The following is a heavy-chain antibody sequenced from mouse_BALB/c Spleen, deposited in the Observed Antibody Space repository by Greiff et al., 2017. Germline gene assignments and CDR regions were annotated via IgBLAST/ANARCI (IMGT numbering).Heavy chain of an antibody. CDR2: ISSGSSTI. J-gene: IGHJ3*01. CDR3: ARWDYDYDVAY. Sequence: EVHLVESGGGLVQPGGSRKLSCAASGFTFSSFGMHWVRQAPEKGLEWVAYISSGSSTIYYADTVKGRFTISRDNPKNTLFLQMTSLRSEDTAMYYCARWDYDYDVAYWGQGTLVTVSA. V-gene: IGHV5-17*02. D-gene: IGHD2-4*01. CDR1: GFTFSSFG.